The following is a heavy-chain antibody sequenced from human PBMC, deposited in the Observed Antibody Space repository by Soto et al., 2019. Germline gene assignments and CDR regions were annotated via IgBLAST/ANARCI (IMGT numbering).Heavy chain of an antibody. CDR3: AKEGSSPYYYGMDV. CDR2: ISLDGGST. CDR1: GFTFDDYT. D-gene: IGHD6-13*01. Sequence: GGSLRLSCAASGFTFDDYTMHWVRQAPGKGLEWVSLISLDGGSTYYADSVKGRFTISRDNSKNSLYLQMNSLRTEDTALYYCAKEGSSPYYYGMDVWGQGTTVTSP. V-gene: IGHV3-43*01. J-gene: IGHJ6*02.